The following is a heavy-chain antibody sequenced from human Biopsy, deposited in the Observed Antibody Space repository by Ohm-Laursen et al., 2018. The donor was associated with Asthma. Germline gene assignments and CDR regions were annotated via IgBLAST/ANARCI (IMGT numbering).Heavy chain of an antibody. CDR1: GFSFDDYA. J-gene: IGHJ6*02. CDR3: ARDMGAGPNQPPSGSGSSHLYGMDV. CDR2: ISWNSGTI. V-gene: IGHV3-9*01. Sequence: SLRLSCSASGFSFDDYAMFWGRQAPGKGLEWVSGISWNSGTIGYADSVKGRFTISRDNAKNSLYLQMNSLGPEDTAVYYCARDMGAGPNQPPSGSGSSHLYGMDVWGQGTTVTVSS. D-gene: IGHD3-10*01.